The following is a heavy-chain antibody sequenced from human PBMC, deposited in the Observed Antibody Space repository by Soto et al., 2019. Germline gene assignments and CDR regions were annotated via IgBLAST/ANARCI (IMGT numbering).Heavy chain of an antibody. CDR1: GGSISSYY. CDR2: IYYSGST. Sequence: ETLSLTCTVSGGSISSYYWSWIRQPPGKGLEWIGYIYYSGSTNYNPSLKSRVTISVDTSKNQFSLKLSSVTAADTAVYYCARHEQVRYYFDYWGQGTLVTVSS. V-gene: IGHV4-59*08. CDR3: ARHEQVRYYFDY. D-gene: IGHD3-10*01. J-gene: IGHJ4*02.